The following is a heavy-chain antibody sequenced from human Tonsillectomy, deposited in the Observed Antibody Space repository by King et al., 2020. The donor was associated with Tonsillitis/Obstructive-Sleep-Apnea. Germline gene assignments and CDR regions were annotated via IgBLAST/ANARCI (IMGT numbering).Heavy chain of an antibody. CDR3: ARAPSASFYMGD. V-gene: IGHV3-66*01. D-gene: IGHD1-26*01. J-gene: IGHJ6*03. CDR2: IYSGGST. Sequence: VQLVESGGGLVQPGGSLRLSYAASGFTVSSNSMDWVRQAPGKGLEWVSLIYSGGSTFYADSVKGRFTISRDNSKNTLYLQMNSLRAEDTAVYFCARAPSASFYMGDWGKGTTVTVSS. CDR1: GFTVSSNS.